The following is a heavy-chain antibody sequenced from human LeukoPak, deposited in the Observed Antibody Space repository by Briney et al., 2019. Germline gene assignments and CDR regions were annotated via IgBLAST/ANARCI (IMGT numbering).Heavy chain of an antibody. D-gene: IGHD3-16*01. J-gene: IGHJ3*02. CDR3: ARGDDYVWGTPLAGAFDT. V-gene: IGHV1-46*01. Sequence: ASVKVSCKASGYTFTSYYMHWVRQAPGQGLEWMGIINPSGGSTSYAQKFQGRVTMTRDMSTSTVYMELSSLRSEDTAVYYCARGDDYVWGTPLAGAFDTWGQGTMVTVSS. CDR1: GYTFTSYY. CDR2: INPSGGST.